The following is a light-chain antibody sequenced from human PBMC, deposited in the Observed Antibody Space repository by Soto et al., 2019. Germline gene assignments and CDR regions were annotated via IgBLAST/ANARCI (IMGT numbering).Light chain of an antibody. J-gene: IGKJ4*01. CDR3: QQRSNWPLT. CDR1: QSVRNY. Sequence: EIVLTQSPATLSLSPGERATLSCRASQSVRNYLAWYQQKPGQAPRLLLYDTSNRATGIPARFSGSGSETDFTLTISRLEPEDFAVYYCQQRSNWPLTFGGGTKVEIK. CDR2: DTS. V-gene: IGKV3-11*01.